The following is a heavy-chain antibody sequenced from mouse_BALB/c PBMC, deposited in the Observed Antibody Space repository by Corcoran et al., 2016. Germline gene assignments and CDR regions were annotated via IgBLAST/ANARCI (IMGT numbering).Heavy chain of an antibody. J-gene: IGHJ2*01. Sequence: QVQLQQSGPELVKPGASVKISCKASGYSFTSYYIHWVKQRPGQGLEWIGWIFPGSGNTKYNEKFEGKATLTADTSSSTAYMQLSSLTSEDSAVYFWAKTARATYYFDYWGQGTTLTVSS. D-gene: IGHD3-2*01. V-gene: IGHV1-66*01. CDR2: IFPGSGNT. CDR1: GYSFTSYY. CDR3: AKTARATYYFDY.